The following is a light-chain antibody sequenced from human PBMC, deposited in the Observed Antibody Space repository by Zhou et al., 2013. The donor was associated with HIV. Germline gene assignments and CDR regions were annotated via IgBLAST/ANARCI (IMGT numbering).Light chain of an antibody. Sequence: QSALTQPASVSGSPGQSIAISCTGTSSDVGSYNRVSWYQQSPGTGPKLMIYEVSNRPSGVPDRFSGSKSGNTASLTISGLQAEDEADYYCSSYSSSSTLYVFGTGTRSPS. CDR1: SSDVGSYNR. J-gene: IGLJ1*01. CDR2: EVS. CDR3: SSYSSSSTLYV. V-gene: IGLV2-18*02.